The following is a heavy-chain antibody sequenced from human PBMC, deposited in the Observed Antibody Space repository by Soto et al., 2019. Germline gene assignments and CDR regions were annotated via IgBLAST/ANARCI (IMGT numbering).Heavy chain of an antibody. D-gene: IGHD5-18*01. V-gene: IGHV5-10-1*01. CDR2: IDPSDSYT. CDR3: ARQSRGYSYGTPFDY. Sequence: GESLKISCKGSGYSFTSYWISWVRQMPGKGLEWMGRIDPSDSYTNYSPSFQGHVTISADKPISTAYLQWSSLKASDTAMYYCARQSRGYSYGTPFDYWGQGTLVTVSS. CDR1: GYSFTSYW. J-gene: IGHJ4*02.